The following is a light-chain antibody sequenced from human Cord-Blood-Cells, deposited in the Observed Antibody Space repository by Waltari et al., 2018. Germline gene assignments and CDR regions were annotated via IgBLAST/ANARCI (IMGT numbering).Light chain of an antibody. V-gene: IGKV1-33*01. J-gene: IGKJ5*01. CDR3: QQYDNLPIT. CDR2: DAS. Sequence: DIQLTQSPSSLSASVGARVPITCQASQDISNYLNWYQQKPGKAPKLLIYDASNLETGVPSRVSGSGSGTDFTFTISSLQPEDIATYYCQQYDNLPITFGQGTRLEIK. CDR1: QDISNY.